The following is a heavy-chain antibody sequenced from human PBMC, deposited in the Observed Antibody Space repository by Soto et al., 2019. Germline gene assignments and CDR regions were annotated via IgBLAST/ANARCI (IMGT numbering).Heavy chain of an antibody. J-gene: IGHJ4*02. CDR3: ARRSNFYYGFDY. CDR1: GGSFNNYY. V-gene: IGHV4-59*08. CDR2: IYSSGSA. D-gene: IGHD3-22*01. Sequence: NPSETLSLTCTVSGGSFNNYYWTWIRQPPGKGLEWIGYIYSSGSAGYNPSLKSRVTMLVDTSKNQFSLKLSSVTAADTAVYYCARRSNFYYGFDYWGRGTLVTVSS.